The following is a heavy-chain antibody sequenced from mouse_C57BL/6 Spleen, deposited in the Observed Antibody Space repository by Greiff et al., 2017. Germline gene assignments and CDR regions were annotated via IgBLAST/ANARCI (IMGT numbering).Heavy chain of an antibody. CDR1: GYTFTSYW. J-gene: IGHJ3*01. CDR3: ARSYSNAPLPFAY. D-gene: IGHD2-5*01. Sequence: QVQLQQSGAELVKPGASVKISCKASGYTFTSYWITWVKQRPGQGLEWIGEIYPGSGSTNYNEKFKSKATLTIDTSSRTAYMQLSSLTSEDSAVYYCARSYSNAPLPFAYWGQGTLVTVSA. CDR2: IYPGSGST. V-gene: IGHV1-55*01.